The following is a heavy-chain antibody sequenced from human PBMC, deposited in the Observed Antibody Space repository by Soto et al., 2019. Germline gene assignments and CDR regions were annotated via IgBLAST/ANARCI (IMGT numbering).Heavy chain of an antibody. CDR2: INPNSGGT. Sequence: ASVKVSCKASGYTFTGYYMHWVRQAPGQGLEWMGWINPNSGGTNYAQKFQGRVTMTRDTSISTAYMELSRLRSDDTAVYYRARAGEGSSWYGSGYYYYGMDVWGQGTTVTVSS. CDR3: ARAGEGSSWYGSGYYYYGMDV. J-gene: IGHJ6*02. D-gene: IGHD6-13*01. V-gene: IGHV1-2*02. CDR1: GYTFTGYY.